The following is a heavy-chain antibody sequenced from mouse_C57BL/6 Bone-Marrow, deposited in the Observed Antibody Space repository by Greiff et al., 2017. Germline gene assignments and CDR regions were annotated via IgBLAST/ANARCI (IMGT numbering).Heavy chain of an antibody. Sequence: VQLQQPGAELVRPGTSVKLSCKASGYTFTSYWMHWVKQRPGQGLEWIGVIDPSDSYTNYNQKFKGKATLTVDTSSSTAYMQLSSLTSEDSAVYYCARWGNGWFAYWGQGTLVTVSA. D-gene: IGHD2-1*01. J-gene: IGHJ3*01. V-gene: IGHV1-59*01. CDR2: IDPSDSYT. CDR1: GYTFTSYW. CDR3: ARWGNGWFAY.